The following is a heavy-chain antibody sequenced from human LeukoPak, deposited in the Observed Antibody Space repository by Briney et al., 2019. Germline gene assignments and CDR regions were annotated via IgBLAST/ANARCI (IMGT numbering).Heavy chain of an antibody. CDR2: LYSGGTT. V-gene: IGHV3-53*01. CDR3: ARNRELEFWYFDL. J-gene: IGHJ2*01. CDR1: GFTVSTNY. D-gene: IGHD1-1*01. Sequence: GGSLRLSCAASGFTVSTNYMSWVRQAPGKGLEWVSILYSGGTTHYADSVKDRITISRDNSKNTLYLQMNSLRADDTAVYYCARNRELEFWYFDLWGRGTLVTVSS.